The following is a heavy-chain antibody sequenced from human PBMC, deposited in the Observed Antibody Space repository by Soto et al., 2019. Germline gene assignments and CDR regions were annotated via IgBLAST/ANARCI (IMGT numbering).Heavy chain of an antibody. CDR1: GFSLSTSEMG. V-gene: IGHV2-5*02. Sequence: QITLKESGPALVKPTQTLTLTCTLSGFSLSTSEMGVGWIRQPPGKALEWLGIIYGDDDTRNRPSLKSRLTITRDTSKNQVVLTLTDMDPADTATYYCAHRPGRGRVIPAPYFDFWGQGVPVTVSS. D-gene: IGHD2-15*01. CDR3: AHRPGRGRVIPAPYFDF. J-gene: IGHJ4*02. CDR2: IYGDDDT.